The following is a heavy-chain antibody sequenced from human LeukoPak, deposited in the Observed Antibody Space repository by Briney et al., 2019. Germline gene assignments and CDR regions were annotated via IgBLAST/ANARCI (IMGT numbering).Heavy chain of an antibody. D-gene: IGHD5-18*01. Sequence: SETLSLTCTVSGGSISSSSYYWGWIRQPPGKGLEWIGSIYYSGSTYYNPSLKSRVTISVDTSKNQFSLKLSSVTAADTAVYYCAGYGYGYWFDPWGQGTLVTVSS. CDR1: GGSISSSSYY. CDR2: IYYSGST. J-gene: IGHJ5*02. V-gene: IGHV4-39*01. CDR3: AGYGYGYWFDP.